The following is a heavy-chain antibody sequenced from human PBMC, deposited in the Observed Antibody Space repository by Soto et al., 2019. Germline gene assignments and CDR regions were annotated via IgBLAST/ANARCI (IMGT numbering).Heavy chain of an antibody. CDR2: IIPILGIA. V-gene: IGHV1-69*08. J-gene: IGHJ5*02. D-gene: IGHD6-6*01. Sequence: QVQLVQSGAEVKKPGSSVKVSCKASGGTFSSYTISWVRQAPGQGLEWMGRIIPILGIANYAQKFQGRVTITADKSTRTAYMELSSLRSEDTAVYYCAREHQKQLVRGGGWFDPWGQGTLVTVSS. CDR1: GGTFSSYT. CDR3: AREHQKQLVRGGGWFDP.